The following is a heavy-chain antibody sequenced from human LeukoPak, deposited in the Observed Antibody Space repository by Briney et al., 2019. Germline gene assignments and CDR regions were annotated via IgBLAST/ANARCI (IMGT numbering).Heavy chain of an antibody. CDR2: ISGSGGST. CDR3: AKNRDYSNYPDFDY. J-gene: IGHJ4*02. CDR1: GFTFSSYA. D-gene: IGHD4-11*01. V-gene: IGHV3-23*01. Sequence: GGSLRLSCAASGFTFSSYAMSWVRQAPGKGLEWVSAISGSGGSTYYADSVKGRFTISRDNSKNTLYVQMNSLRAEDTAVYYCAKNRDYSNYPDFDYWGQGTLVTVSS.